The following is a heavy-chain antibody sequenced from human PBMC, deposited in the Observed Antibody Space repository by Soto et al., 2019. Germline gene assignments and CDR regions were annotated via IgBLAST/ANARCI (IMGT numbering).Heavy chain of an antibody. D-gene: IGHD2-2*01. J-gene: IGHJ5*02. CDR3: ARAPPLVVVPGAPDP. V-gene: IGHV1-18*01. Sequence: QVQLVQSGAEVKKPGASVKVSCKASGYTFTSYGISWVRQAPGQGLEWMGWISAYNGNTNYAQKLQGRVTMTTDTYTSTAYVELRSLRSDDTGVYYCARAPPLVVVPGAPDPWGQGTLVTVSS. CDR1: GYTFTSYG. CDR2: ISAYNGNT.